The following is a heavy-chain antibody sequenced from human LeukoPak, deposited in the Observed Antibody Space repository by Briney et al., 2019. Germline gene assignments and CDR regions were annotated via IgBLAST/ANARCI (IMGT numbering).Heavy chain of an antibody. D-gene: IGHD4-17*01. CDR1: GFTFSSYS. CDR3: ARAGGSTVPHSDY. CDR2: ISSSSSYI. V-gene: IGHV3-21*01. Sequence: GGSLRLSCAASGFTFSSYSMNWVRQAPGKGLEWVSSISSSSSYIYYADSVKGRFTISRDNAKNSLYLQMNSLRAEDTAVYYCARAGGSTVPHSDYWGQGTLVTVSS. J-gene: IGHJ4*02.